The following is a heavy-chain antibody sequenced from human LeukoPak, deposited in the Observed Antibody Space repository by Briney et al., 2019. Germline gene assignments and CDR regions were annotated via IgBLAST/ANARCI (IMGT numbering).Heavy chain of an antibody. CDR3: ARGLGSGWSRDISFDY. CDR2: ISSSSSYI. CDR1: GFTFSSYS. V-gene: IGHV3-21*01. D-gene: IGHD6-19*01. J-gene: IGHJ4*02. Sequence: GGSLRLSCAASGFTFSSYSMNWVRQAPGKGLEWVSSISSSSSYIYYADSVKGRFTISRDNAKNSLYLEMNTLRAEDTAVYYCARGLGSGWSRDISFDYWGQGTLVTVSS.